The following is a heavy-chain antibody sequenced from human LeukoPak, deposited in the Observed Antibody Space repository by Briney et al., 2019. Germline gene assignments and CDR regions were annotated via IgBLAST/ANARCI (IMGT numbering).Heavy chain of an antibody. V-gene: IGHV1-69*05. CDR2: IIPIFGTA. CDR1: GGTFSSYA. Sequence: SVKVSCKASGGTFSSYAISWVRQAPGQGLEWMGGIIPIFGTANYAQKFQGRVTITTDESTSTAYMELSSLRSEDTAVYYCAREPVVSGYYFYFDYWCQGTLVTVSS. J-gene: IGHJ4*02. CDR3: AREPVVSGYYFYFDY. D-gene: IGHD3-22*01.